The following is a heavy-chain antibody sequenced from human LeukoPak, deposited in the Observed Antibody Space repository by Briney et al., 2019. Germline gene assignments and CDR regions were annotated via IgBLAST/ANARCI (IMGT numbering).Heavy chain of an antibody. CDR1: GGSFSGYY. Sequence: SETLSLTCAVYGGSFSGYYWSWIRQPPGKGLEWIGEINHSGSTNYNPSLKSRVTISVDTSKNQFSLKLSSVTAADTAVYYCARGLSSRYYYDSSGHYRYYFDYWGQGTLVTVSS. J-gene: IGHJ4*02. D-gene: IGHD3-22*01. CDR3: ARGLSSRYYYDSSGHYRYYFDY. CDR2: INHSGST. V-gene: IGHV4-34*01.